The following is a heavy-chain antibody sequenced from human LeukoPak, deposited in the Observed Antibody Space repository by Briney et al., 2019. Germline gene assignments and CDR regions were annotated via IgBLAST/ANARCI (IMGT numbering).Heavy chain of an antibody. CDR2: ITGSGSST. D-gene: IGHD3-22*01. V-gene: IGHV3-23*01. CDR3: AKAKDYYFDSSGYYYIFDY. Sequence: GGSLRLSCVASGFTFSTYAMNWVRQAPGKGLEWVSAITGSGSSTYYADSVKGRFTISRDNSKNTLYLQMNSLRAEDTAVYYCAKAKDYYFDSSGYYYIFDYWGQGTLVTVSS. J-gene: IGHJ4*02. CDR1: GFTFSTYA.